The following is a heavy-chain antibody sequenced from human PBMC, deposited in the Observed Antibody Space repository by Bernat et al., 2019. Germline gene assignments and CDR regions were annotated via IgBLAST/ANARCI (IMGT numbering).Heavy chain of an antibody. V-gene: IGHV3-23*01. CDR1: GFTFSSYA. J-gene: IGHJ4*02. D-gene: IGHD3-10*01. CDR3: AKVLVYYGSGSYSRYFDY. CDR2: ISGSGGST. Sequence: EVQLLESGGGLVQPGGSLRLSCAASGFTFSSYAMSWVRQAPGKGLEWVSAISGSGGSTYYADSVKGRFTISRDNSKNTLYLQMNSLRAEDTAVYYCAKVLVYYGSGSYSRYFDYWSQGTLVTVSS.